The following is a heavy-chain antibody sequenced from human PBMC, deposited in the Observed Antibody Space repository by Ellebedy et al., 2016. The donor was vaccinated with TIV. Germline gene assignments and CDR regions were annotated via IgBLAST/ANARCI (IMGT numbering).Heavy chain of an antibody. J-gene: IGHJ4*02. D-gene: IGHD3-16*02. CDR3: TTAYYDYVWGTYRLTPDY. CDR2: IKSNKDGGTT. Sequence: GGSLRLXXAASGFTFTDAWMSWVRQAPGKGLEWVGRIKSNKDGGTTAFAAPVQGRFTISRDDSQSTVPLQMNSLKSEDTAIYFCTTAYYDYVWGTYRLTPDYWGLGTLVTVSS. CDR1: GFTFTDAW. V-gene: IGHV3-15*01.